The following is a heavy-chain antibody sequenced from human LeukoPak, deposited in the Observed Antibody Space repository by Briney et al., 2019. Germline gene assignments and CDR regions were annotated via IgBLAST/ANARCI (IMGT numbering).Heavy chain of an antibody. D-gene: IGHD5-12*01. CDR2: IRSKAYGGTT. CDR1: GFTFGDYA. Sequence: AGGSLRLSCTASGFTFGDYAMSWFRQAPGKGLEWVGFIRSKAYGGTTEYAASVKGRFTISRDDSKSIAYLQMNSLRAEDTAVYYCASPRGGYSGYDPSSVWGQGTTVTVSS. V-gene: IGHV3-49*03. CDR3: ASPRGGYSGYDPSSV. J-gene: IGHJ6*02.